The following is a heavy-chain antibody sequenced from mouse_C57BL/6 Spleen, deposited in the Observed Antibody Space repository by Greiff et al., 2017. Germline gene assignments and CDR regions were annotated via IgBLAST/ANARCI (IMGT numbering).Heavy chain of an antibody. V-gene: IGHV1-15*01. J-gene: IGHJ4*01. Sequence: QVQLKESGAELVRPGASVTLSCKASGYTFTDYEMHWVKQTPVHGLEWIGAIDPETGGTAYNQKFKGKAILTADKSSSTAYMELRSLTSEDSAVYYCTRYSYYYGSSYGAMDYWGQGTSVTVSS. CDR1: GYTFTDYE. CDR3: TRYSYYYGSSYGAMDY. CDR2: IDPETGGT. D-gene: IGHD1-1*01.